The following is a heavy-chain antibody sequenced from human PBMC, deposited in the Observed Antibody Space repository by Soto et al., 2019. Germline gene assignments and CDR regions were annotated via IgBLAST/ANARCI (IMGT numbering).Heavy chain of an antibody. CDR1: GYTFTGYY. Sequence: VASVKVSCKASGYTFTGYYIHWVRQAPGQGLEWMGWINPNSGGTNYAQKFQGRVTMTRDTSISTAYMELSRLRSDDTAVYYCARGSLLNDFLVPLDYWGQGTLVTVSS. CDR3: ARGSLLNDFLVPLDY. D-gene: IGHD3-3*01. V-gene: IGHV1-2*02. CDR2: INPNSGGT. J-gene: IGHJ4*02.